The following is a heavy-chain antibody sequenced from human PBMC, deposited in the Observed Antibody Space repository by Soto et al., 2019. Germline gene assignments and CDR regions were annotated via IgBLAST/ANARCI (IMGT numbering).Heavy chain of an antibody. CDR1: GYTFIGYY. J-gene: IGHJ4*02. CDR3: ARVMAYEQQLVHFDY. CDR2: VNPHTGGT. V-gene: IGHV1-2*02. Sequence: ASLKVSCKTSGYTFIGYYFNSVRHAPGQLLEWMGWVNPHTGGTHYAQKFDGRVTMTRDTSTYTAYMELSGLKFDDTATYFCARVMAYEQQLVHFDYWGQGTLVTVSS. D-gene: IGHD6-13*01.